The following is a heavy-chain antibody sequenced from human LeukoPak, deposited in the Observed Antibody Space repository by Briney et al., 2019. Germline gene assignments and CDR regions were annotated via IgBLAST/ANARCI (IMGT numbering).Heavy chain of an antibody. CDR2: IYYRGST. Sequence: PSETLSLTCAVSGGSLSSYYWSWIRQPPGKGLEWIGSIYYRGSTNYNPSLMSRVTISVDTSKNQFSLNLRSVTAADTAVYYCARGWYGSGSYYKPNWFDPWGQGTLVTVSS. CDR3: ARGWYGSGSYYKPNWFDP. D-gene: IGHD3-10*01. J-gene: IGHJ5*02. V-gene: IGHV4-59*01. CDR1: GGSLSSYY.